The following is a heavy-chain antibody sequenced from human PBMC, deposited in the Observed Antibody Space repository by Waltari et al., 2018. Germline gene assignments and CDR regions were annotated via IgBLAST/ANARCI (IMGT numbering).Heavy chain of an antibody. Sequence: QVTLKESGPVLVKPTETLTLTCTVSGFSLSNARMGVSWIRQPPGQALEWLAHIFSNDEKSYSTSLKSRLTISKDTSKSQVVLTMTNMDPVDTATYYCARIYYDFWSGYYRYYYYMDVWGKGTTVTISS. CDR1: GFSLSNARMG. V-gene: IGHV2-26*01. J-gene: IGHJ6*03. D-gene: IGHD3-3*01. CDR2: IFSNDEK. CDR3: ARIYYDFWSGYYRYYYYMDV.